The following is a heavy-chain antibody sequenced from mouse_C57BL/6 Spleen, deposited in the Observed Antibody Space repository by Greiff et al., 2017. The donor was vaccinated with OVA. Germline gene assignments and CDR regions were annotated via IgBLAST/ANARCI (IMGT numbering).Heavy chain of an antibody. CDR2: ISYDGSN. CDR1: GYSITSGYY. V-gene: IGHV3-6*01. CDR3: ARSYDGYVDY. Sequence: EVQLQQSGPGLVKPSQSLSLTCSVTGYSITSGYYWNWIRQFPGNKLEWMGYISYDGSNNYNPSLKNRISITRDTSKNQFFLKLNSVTTEDTATYYCARSYDGYVDYWGQGTPLTVSS. J-gene: IGHJ2*01. D-gene: IGHD2-3*01.